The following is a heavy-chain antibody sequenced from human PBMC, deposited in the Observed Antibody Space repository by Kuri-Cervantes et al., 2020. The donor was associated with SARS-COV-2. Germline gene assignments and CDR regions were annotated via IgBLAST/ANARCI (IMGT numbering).Heavy chain of an antibody. V-gene: IGHV3-48*01. CDR1: GFTFSSCS. Sequence: GESLKISCAASGFTFSSCSMNWVRQAPGKGLEWVSYISSSSSTIYYADSVKDRFTISRDNAKNSLYLQMNSLRAEDTAVYYCASPEVAIRGWGQGTLVTVSS. CDR3: ASPEVAIRG. J-gene: IGHJ4*02. CDR2: ISSSSSTI. D-gene: IGHD2-2*02.